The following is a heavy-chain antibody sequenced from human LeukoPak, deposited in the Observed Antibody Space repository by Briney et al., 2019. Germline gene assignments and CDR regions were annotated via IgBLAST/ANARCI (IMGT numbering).Heavy chain of an antibody. CDR3: ARVDLDNTGWHINWFDP. J-gene: IGHJ5*02. D-gene: IGHD6-19*01. CDR2: ITTNGAST. CDR1: GGSISSGGYY. V-gene: IGHV3-11*01. Sequence: PSQTLSLTCTVSGGSISSGGYYWSWIRQPPGKGLEWISYITTNGASTYFATSVKGRFTISRDNAKNSLFLQMNSLRAEDTAIYYCARVDLDNTGWHINWFDPWGQGTLVTVSP.